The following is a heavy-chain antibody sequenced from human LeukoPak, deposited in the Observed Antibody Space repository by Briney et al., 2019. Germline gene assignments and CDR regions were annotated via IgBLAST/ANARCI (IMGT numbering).Heavy chain of an antibody. CDR3: ARYSSGTYKYFDP. D-gene: IGHD3-10*01. V-gene: IGHV4-39*01. Sequence: PSETLSLTCTVSGDSISSSGYYWVWIRQPPGKGLEWSATIHYSGTTYYNPSLKSRVTIYVDTSKSQFSQKLNSVTTADTALYYCARYSSGTYKYFDPWGQGTLVTVSS. CDR2: IHYSGTT. J-gene: IGHJ5*02. CDR1: GDSISSSGYY.